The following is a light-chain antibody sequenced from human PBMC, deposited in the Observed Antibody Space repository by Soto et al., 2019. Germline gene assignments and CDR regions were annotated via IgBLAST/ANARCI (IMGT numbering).Light chain of an antibody. Sequence: DIVMTQSPDSLAVSLGERATINCKSSQSVLYSSDNKIYLAWSQQKPGQPPKLLIYWASTRESGVPDRFSGRGSGTDLDLTISILKAEDVAVYYCQQHDDAGMYTFGQGTKLEIK. CDR1: QSVLYSSDNKIY. V-gene: IGKV4-1*01. CDR3: QQHDDAGMYT. CDR2: WAS. J-gene: IGKJ2*01.